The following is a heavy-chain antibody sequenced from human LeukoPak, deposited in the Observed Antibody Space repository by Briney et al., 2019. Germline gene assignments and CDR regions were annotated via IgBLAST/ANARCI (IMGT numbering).Heavy chain of an antibody. CDR3: ARLGYCSSTSCHRRDY. D-gene: IGHD2-2*01. CDR1: GYSISSGYY. Sequence: SETLSLTCTVSGYSISSGYYWGWIRQPPGKGLEWIGSIYHSGSTYYNPSLKSRVTISVDTSKNQFSLKLSSVTAADTAVYYCARLGYCSSTSCHRRDYWGQGTLVTVSS. CDR2: IYHSGST. V-gene: IGHV4-38-2*02. J-gene: IGHJ4*02.